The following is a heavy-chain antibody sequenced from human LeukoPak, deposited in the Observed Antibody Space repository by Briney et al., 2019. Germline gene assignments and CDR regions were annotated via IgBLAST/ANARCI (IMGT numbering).Heavy chain of an antibody. CDR2: IYYSGST. J-gene: IGHJ4*02. CDR3: AREKGIVGATLILDY. D-gene: IGHD1-26*01. Sequence: SETLSLTCTVSGGSISSYYWSWVRQPPGKGLEWIGYIYYSGSTNYNPSLKSRVTISVDTSKNQFSLKLSSVTAADTAVYYCAREKGIVGATLILDYWGQGTLVTVSS. V-gene: IGHV4-59*01. CDR1: GGSISSYY.